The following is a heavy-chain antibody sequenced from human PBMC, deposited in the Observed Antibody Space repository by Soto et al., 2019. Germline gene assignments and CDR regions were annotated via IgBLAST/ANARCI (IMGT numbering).Heavy chain of an antibody. V-gene: IGHV3-30-3*01. Sequence: QVQLVESGGGVVQPGGSLRLSCGASGCTFSSYAMHWVRQAPGKGLEWVAVISYDGSNKYYADSVKGRFTISRDNSKNTLYLQMNSLRAEDTAVYYCARDASPMVRGVIDFDYWGQGTLVTVSS. CDR1: GCTFSSYA. J-gene: IGHJ4*02. CDR3: ARDASPMVRGVIDFDY. D-gene: IGHD3-10*01. CDR2: ISYDGSNK.